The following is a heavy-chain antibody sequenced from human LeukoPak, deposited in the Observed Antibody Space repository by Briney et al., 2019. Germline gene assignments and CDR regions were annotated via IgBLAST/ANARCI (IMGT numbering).Heavy chain of an antibody. J-gene: IGHJ2*01. V-gene: IGHV4-34*01. Sequence: PSETLSLTCAVYGGSISGYYWNWIRQPPGKGLEWIGEINHSGSTNYNPSLKSRVTIPVDTSKNQFSLKLSSVTAADTAVYYCGRGAAGAGSYWYFDLWGRGTLVTVSS. CDR1: GGSISGYY. D-gene: IGHD6-19*01. CDR3: GRGAAGAGSYWYFDL. CDR2: INHSGST.